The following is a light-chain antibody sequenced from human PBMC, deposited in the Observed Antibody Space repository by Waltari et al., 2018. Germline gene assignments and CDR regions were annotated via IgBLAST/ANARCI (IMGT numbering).Light chain of an antibody. CDR2: ATS. J-gene: IGKJ3*01. V-gene: IGKV1-8*01. CDR3: QQYYSYPPT. CDR1: QGISSY. Sequence: AIRITQSPSSLSASTGDRVTITCRASQGISSYLAWYQQKPGKAPKLLIYATSTLQSGVPSRFSGSGSGTDFTLTISFLQSEDFATYYCQQYYSYPPTFGPGTKVDIK.